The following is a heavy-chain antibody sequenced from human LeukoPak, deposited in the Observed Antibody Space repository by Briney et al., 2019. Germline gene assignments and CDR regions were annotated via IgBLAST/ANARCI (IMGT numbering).Heavy chain of an antibody. CDR3: ARDDYYDSSGYYFNYFDY. CDR1: GYSISSGYY. J-gene: IGHJ4*02. CDR2: IYHSGST. D-gene: IGHD3-22*01. Sequence: SETLSLTCTVSGYSISSGYYWGWIRQPPGKGLEWIGSIYHSGSTYYNPSLKSRVTISVDTSKNQFSLRLSSVTAADTAVYYCARDDYYDSSGYYFNYFDYWGQGTLVTVSS. V-gene: IGHV4-38-2*02.